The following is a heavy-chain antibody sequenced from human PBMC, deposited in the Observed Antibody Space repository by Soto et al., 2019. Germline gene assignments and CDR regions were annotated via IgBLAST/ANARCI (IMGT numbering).Heavy chain of an antibody. CDR1: GCTVSSFA. CDR3: AKHLYSSRWYFEPTSFDY. D-gene: IGHD6-19*01. CDR2: ISGSGGST. J-gene: IGHJ4*02. V-gene: IGHV3-23*01. Sequence: GGSMRLACAASGCTVSSFAMRWVRQAPGKGLEWVAAISGSGGSTDCADSVQGRFTISRDNSKNTLYLQMNSLRAEDTAVYYCAKHLYSSRWYFEPTSFDYWGQGTLVTGSS.